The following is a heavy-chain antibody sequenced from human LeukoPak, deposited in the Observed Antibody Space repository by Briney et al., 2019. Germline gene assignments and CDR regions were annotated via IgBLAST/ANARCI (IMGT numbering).Heavy chain of an antibody. J-gene: IGHJ4*02. V-gene: IGHV4-59*12. CDR2: IYEGRDT. Sequence: SQTLSLTCTVAGDSITDYYWSWIRQPPGKGLEWIGYIYEGRDTNYNPSLKSRVTLSFDTSKNLLSLRLSSVTAADTAMYSGARDSGWYTHDYWGRGTLVTVSS. CDR1: GDSITDYY. D-gene: IGHD6-19*01. CDR3: ARDSGWYTHDY.